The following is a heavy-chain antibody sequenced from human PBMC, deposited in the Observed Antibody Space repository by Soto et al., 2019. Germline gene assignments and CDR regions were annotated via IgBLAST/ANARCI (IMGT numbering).Heavy chain of an antibody. J-gene: IGHJ4*02. CDR3: ALGGQWLVPNY. V-gene: IGHV1-3*01. CDR1: GYTFTSYA. Sequence: QVQLVQSGAEVKKPGASVKVSCKASGYTFTSYAMHWVRQAPGQRLEWMGWINAGNGNTKYSQKFQGRVTITRATSASTAYMELSSLRSEDTAVYYCALGGQWLVPNYWGQGTLVTVSS. CDR2: INAGNGNT. D-gene: IGHD6-19*01.